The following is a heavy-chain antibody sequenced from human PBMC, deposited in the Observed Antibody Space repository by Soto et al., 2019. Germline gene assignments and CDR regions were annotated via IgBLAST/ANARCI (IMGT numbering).Heavy chain of an antibody. V-gene: IGHV3-33*01. D-gene: IGHD3-9*01. CDR2: IWNDGSNK. CDR1: GFIFSSYG. Sequence: QVQLVESGGGVVQPGRSLRLSCAASGFIFSSYGMHWVRQAPGKGLEWVAAIWNDGSNKDYAHSVKGRFTISRDNSKNTVYLKMNSLRGEDTAMYYCTREDEILTGFDYWGQGTLVTVSS. CDR3: TREDEILTGFDY. J-gene: IGHJ4*02.